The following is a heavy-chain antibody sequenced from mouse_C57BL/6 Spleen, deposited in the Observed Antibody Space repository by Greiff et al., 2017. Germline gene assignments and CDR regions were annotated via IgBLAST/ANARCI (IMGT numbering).Heavy chain of an antibody. CDR1: GYTFTSSD. J-gene: IGHJ4*01. D-gene: IGHD2-5*01. V-gene: IGHV1-85*01. CDR2: IYPRDGST. CDR3: ARVYYSNYNYAMDY. Sequence: FQLQQSGPELVKPGASVKLSCKASGYTFTSSDINWVKPRPGQGLEWIGWIYPRDGSTKYNEKFKCKATLTLDTSSSTAYMERHSLTSEDSAVYFCARVYYSNYNYAMDYWGQGTSVTVSS.